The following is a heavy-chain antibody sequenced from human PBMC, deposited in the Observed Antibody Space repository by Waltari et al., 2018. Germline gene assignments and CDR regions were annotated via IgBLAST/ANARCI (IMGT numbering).Heavy chain of an antibody. CDR1: GFTFSGMA. J-gene: IGHJ3*01. Sequence: EVQLLESGGGLVLPGGSLRFSCSATGFTFSGMARSWVRQAPGKGLEWVSAIVGSGVSTYYADSGKGRFTISRDNSKNTLYLQMNSLRAEDTAVYYCAKDSSSSSCFDYWGQWTMVTVSS. CDR3: AKDSSSSSCFDY. CDR2: IVGSGVST. V-gene: IGHV3-23*01. D-gene: IGHD6-6*01.